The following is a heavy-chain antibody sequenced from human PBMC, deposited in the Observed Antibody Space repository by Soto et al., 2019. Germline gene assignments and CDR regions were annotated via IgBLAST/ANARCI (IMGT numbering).Heavy chain of an antibody. J-gene: IGHJ4*02. CDR2: IYWDDDK. CDR3: AHRHRASGGLFDY. Sequence: QIALKEYGPTLVKPPQTLTLTCTFSGFSLDTSGVAVGWIRQPPGKGLEGLSVIYWDDDKRSSPSLRSRLTSTKDTSKNQVVLKMTNMDPADTATYYCAHRHRASGGLFDYWGQGTLVTVSS. V-gene: IGHV2-5*02. CDR1: GFSLDTSGVA. D-gene: IGHD3-10*01.